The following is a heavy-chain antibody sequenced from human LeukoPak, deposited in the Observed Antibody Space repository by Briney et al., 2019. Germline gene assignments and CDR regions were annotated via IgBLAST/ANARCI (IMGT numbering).Heavy chain of an antibody. CDR1: GYTFTGYY. CDR3: ARGPYGGNAWFDP. D-gene: IGHD4-23*01. J-gene: IGHJ5*02. Sequence: SVKVSCKASGYTFTGYYMHWVRQAPGQGLEWMGRIIPILGIANYAQKFQGRVTITADKSTSTAYMELSSLRSEDTAVYYCARGPYGGNAWFDPWGQGTLVTVSS. V-gene: IGHV1-69*04. CDR2: IIPILGIA.